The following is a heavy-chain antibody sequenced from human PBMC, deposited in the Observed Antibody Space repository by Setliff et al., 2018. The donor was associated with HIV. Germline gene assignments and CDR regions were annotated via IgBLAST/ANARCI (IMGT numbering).Heavy chain of an antibody. Sequence: GSLRLSCAASGFTFSDYWMIWVRQTPGKGLEWVANINKDGSEKNYVDSVKGRFTISRDNAKNSLYMQMNSLRVEDTALYYCGRDVHDAAADNWGRGTLVTSP. CDR2: INKDGSEK. D-gene: IGHD6-13*01. J-gene: IGHJ4*02. CDR3: GRDVHDAAADN. CDR1: GFTFSDYW. V-gene: IGHV3-7*01.